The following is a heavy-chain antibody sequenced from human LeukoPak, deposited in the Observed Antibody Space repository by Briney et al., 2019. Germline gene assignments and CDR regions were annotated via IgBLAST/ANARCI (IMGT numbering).Heavy chain of an antibody. V-gene: IGHV3-48*02. Sequence: GGSLRLSCAASGFTFSAYHINWVRQAPGKGLEWISYISTTGTTIHYADSVKGRFAISRDNAKSSLYLQMNSLRDEDTAVYYCAGVWQDYSGVDYWGQGTLVTVSP. J-gene: IGHJ4*02. CDR2: ISTTGTTI. CDR1: GFTFSAYH. CDR3: AGVWQDYSGVDY. D-gene: IGHD2-21*01.